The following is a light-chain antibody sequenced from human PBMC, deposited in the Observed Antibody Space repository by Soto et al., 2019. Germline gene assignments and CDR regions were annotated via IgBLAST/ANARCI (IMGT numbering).Light chain of an antibody. Sequence: EIVLTHFPCTLSLSPGERATLSCMASQSVGSNYLAWYQQRPGQPPNLLIFGASHRAPDIPDRFSGSGSGTDFTLTISRLEPEDFAVYYCQQYGSSPLTFGGGTKVDIK. J-gene: IGKJ4*01. V-gene: IGKV3-20*01. CDR3: QQYGSSPLT. CDR2: GAS. CDR1: QSVGSNY.